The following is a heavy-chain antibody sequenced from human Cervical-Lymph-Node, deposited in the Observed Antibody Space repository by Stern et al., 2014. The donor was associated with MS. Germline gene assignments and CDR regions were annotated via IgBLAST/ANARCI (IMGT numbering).Heavy chain of an antibody. CDR3: ASRDGK. CDR2: MYYTGNS. D-gene: IGHD5-24*01. V-gene: IGHV4-31*03. CDR1: GGSISSGGYY. J-gene: IGHJ4*02. Sequence: VQLVESGPGLVKPSQTLSLTCNVSGGSISSGGYYWSWIRQRPGEGLEWIVYMYYTGNSYYNPSLKSRVSISGDTSKNQISLNLTSVTVADTGVYYCASRDGKWGQGTLVTVSS.